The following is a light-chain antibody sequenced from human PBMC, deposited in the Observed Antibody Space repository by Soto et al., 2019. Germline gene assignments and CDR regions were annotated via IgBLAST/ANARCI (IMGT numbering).Light chain of an antibody. Sequence: QSVLTQPASVSGSPGQSITISCTGTSGGIGSYNRVSWYQQHPGKAPKLIIYEVTDRPSGVSNRFSGSKSGNTASLTISGLQAEDEAEYYCSSYTNINTRACVFGTGTQLTVL. CDR3: SSYTNINTRACV. CDR2: EVT. CDR1: SGGIGSYNR. J-gene: IGLJ1*01. V-gene: IGLV2-14*01.